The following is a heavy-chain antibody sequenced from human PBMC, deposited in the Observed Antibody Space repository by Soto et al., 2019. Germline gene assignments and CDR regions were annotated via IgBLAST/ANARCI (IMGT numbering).Heavy chain of an antibody. CDR1: GFTFSSYA. CDR3: AKDMGSSGWYGFQDY. Sequence: VGSLRLSCAASGFTFSSYAMSWVRQAPGKGLEWVSAISGSGGSTYYADSVKGRFTISRDNSKNTLYLQMNSLRAEDTAVYYCAKDMGSSGWYGFQDYWGQGTLVTVSS. J-gene: IGHJ4*02. D-gene: IGHD6-19*01. V-gene: IGHV3-23*01. CDR2: ISGSGGST.